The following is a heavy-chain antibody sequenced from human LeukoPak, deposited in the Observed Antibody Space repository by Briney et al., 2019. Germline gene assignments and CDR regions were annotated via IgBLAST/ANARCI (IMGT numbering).Heavy chain of an antibody. J-gene: IGHJ3*01. V-gene: IGHV1-24*01. CDR3: ATWYYYDSSDYYLADY. CDR1: GYTLTEFS. D-gene: IGHD3-22*01. CDR2: FDPEDGET. Sequence: ASVKVSCKVSGYTLTEFSMHWVRQAPGKGLEWMGGFDPEDGETIYAQELQGRVTMTKDTSTDTAYMELSSLRSEDTAVYYCATWYYYDSSDYYLADYWGQGTMVTVSS.